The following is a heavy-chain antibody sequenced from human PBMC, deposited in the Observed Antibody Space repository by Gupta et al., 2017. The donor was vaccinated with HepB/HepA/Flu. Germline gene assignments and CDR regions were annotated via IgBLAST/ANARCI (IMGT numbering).Heavy chain of an antibody. V-gene: IGHV4-34*01. J-gene: IGHJ6*03. D-gene: IGHD4-17*01. Sequence: QVHLQQWGAGLFKPSETLSLTCAVYGGSFSGYYWSWIRQPPGKGLEWIGEINHSGSTNYNPPLKSRVTISVDTSKNQFSLKLRSVAAAETAVYYCARARRGTTLYYMDVGGKGTTVTVFS. CDR2: INHSGST. CDR3: ARARRGTTLYYMDV. CDR1: GGSFSGYY.